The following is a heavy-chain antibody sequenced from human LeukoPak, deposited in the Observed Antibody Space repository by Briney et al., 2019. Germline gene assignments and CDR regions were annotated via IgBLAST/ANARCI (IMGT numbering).Heavy chain of an antibody. CDR1: GGSISSGGYS. V-gene: IGHV4-30-2*01. CDR2: IYHSGST. CDR3: ARDRVGNNWFDP. D-gene: IGHD2-2*01. J-gene: IGHJ5*02. Sequence: PSQTLSLTCAVSGGSISSGGYSWSWIRQPPGKGLEWIGYIYHSGSTYYNPSLKSRVTISVDRSKNQFSLKLSSVTAADTAVYYCARDRVGNNWFDPWGQGTLVTVSS.